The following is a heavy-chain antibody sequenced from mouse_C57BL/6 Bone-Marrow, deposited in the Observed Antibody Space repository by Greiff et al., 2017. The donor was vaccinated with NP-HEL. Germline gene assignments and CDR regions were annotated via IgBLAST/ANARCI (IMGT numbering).Heavy chain of an antibody. Sequence: QVQLQQPGAELVKPGASVKLSRKASGYTFTSYWMQWVKQRPGQGLEWIGEIDPSDSYTNYNQKFKGKATLTVDTSSSTAYMQRSSLTSEDSAVYYCARVNYGAMDYWGQGTSVTVSS. V-gene: IGHV1-50*01. CDR3: ARVNYGAMDY. CDR1: GYTFTSYW. CDR2: IDPSDSYT. J-gene: IGHJ4*01. D-gene: IGHD1-1*01.